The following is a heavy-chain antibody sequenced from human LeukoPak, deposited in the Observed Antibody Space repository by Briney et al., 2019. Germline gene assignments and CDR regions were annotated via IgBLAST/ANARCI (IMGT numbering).Heavy chain of an antibody. CDR1: GGSISSYY. J-gene: IGHJ4*02. CDR3: AREMVRGVILY. V-gene: IGHV4-59*01. Sequence: SETLSLTCTVSGGSISSYYWSWIRQPPGKGLEWIGYIYYSGSTNYNPSLKSRVTISVDTSKNQFSLKLSSVTAADTAVYYCAREMVRGVILYWGQGTLVTVSS. D-gene: IGHD3-10*01. CDR2: IYYSGST.